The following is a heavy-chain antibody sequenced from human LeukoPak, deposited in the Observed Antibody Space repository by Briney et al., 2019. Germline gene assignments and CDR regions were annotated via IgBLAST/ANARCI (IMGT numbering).Heavy chain of an antibody. V-gene: IGHV4-59*01. D-gene: IGHD2-21*02. J-gene: IGHJ1*01. CDR2: IYYSGST. Sequence: SETLSLTCTVSGGSISSYYWSWIRQPPGKGLEWIGYIYYSGSTNYNPSLKSRVTISVDTSKNQFSLKLSSVTAADTAVYYCASSIVVVTAGGYFQHWGQGTLVTVSS. CDR1: GGSISSYY. CDR3: ASSIVVVTAGGYFQH.